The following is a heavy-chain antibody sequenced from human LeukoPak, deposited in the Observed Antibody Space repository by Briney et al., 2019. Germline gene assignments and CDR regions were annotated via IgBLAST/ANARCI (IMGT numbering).Heavy chain of an antibody. V-gene: IGHV4-39*01. J-gene: IGHJ6*03. CDR1: GGSISTSSYY. D-gene: IGHD6-13*01. CDR2: IYYSGST. CDR3: ARPYSSQYYYYYMDV. Sequence: PSETLSLTCTVSGGSISTSSYYWGWIRQPPGKGLEWIGSIYYSGSTYYNPSLKSRVTISVDTSKNQFSLKLSSVTAADTAVYYCARPYSSQYYYYYMDVWGKGTTVTVSS.